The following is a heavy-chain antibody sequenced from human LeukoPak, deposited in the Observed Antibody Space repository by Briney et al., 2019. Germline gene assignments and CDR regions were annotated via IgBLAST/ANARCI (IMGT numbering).Heavy chain of an antibody. CDR1: GYTLTSYY. V-gene: IGHV1-46*01. D-gene: IGHD1-1*01. CDR3: VRDGGTGTTSYYYYGMDV. CDR2: INPSGGST. J-gene: IGHJ6*02. Sequence: GASVKVSCKASGYTLTSYYMHWVRQAPGQGLEWMGIINPSGGSTSYAQKFQGRVTMTRDTSTSTVYMELSNLRSEDTAVYYCVRDGGTGTTSYYYYGMDVWGQGTTVTVSS.